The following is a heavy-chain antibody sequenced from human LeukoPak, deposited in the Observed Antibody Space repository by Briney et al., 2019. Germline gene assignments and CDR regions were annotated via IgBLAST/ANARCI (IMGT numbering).Heavy chain of an antibody. CDR1: GYIFTSYG. D-gene: IGHD2-2*01. CDR3: ATANRSTSHYYYYYMDV. J-gene: IGHJ6*03. CDR2: ISVYNGNT. V-gene: IGHV1-18*01. Sequence: ASVKVSCKASGYIFTSYGISWVRQAPGQGLEWMGWISVYNGNTNYPQRLQGRVTMTTDTSTTTAYMELRSLRSDDTAVYYCATANRSTSHYYYYYMDVWGKGTTVTVSS.